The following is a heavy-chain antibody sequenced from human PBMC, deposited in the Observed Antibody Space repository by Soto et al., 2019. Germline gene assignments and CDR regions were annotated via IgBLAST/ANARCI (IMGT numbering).Heavy chain of an antibody. J-gene: IGHJ4*02. CDR2: INPNSGGT. CDR3: AREPETAKPEGVDF. Sequence: SEKAGCKSSAYPRSDYYMHMVRQAPGQGLEWMGWINPNSGGTKYAPKFQGGVTMTRDTSITPAYMELRRLRSGDTAVYYCAREPETAKPEGVDFWGQGTLATVDS. CDR1: AYPRSDYY. V-gene: IGHV1-2*02. D-gene: IGHD1-1*01.